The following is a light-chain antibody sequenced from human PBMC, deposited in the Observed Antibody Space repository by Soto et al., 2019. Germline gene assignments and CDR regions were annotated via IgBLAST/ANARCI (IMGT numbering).Light chain of an antibody. CDR2: DTS. CDR3: LLSYSGAHVI. Sequence: QAVVAQEPSLTVSPGETVTLTCGSSTGAVTSGHYPYWFQQKPGQAPRTLIYDTSKKHSWTPARFSGSLLGGKAALTLSGAQPEDEAEYYCLLSYSGAHVIFGGGTKLTVL. V-gene: IGLV7-46*01. J-gene: IGLJ2*01. CDR1: TGAVTSGHY.